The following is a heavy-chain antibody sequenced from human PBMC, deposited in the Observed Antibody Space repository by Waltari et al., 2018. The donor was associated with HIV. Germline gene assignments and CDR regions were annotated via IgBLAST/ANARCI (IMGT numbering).Heavy chain of an antibody. CDR2: ISWNSVSI. CDR3: AKDRGGWFGEFSTFDP. V-gene: IGHV3-9*01. J-gene: IGHJ5*02. Sequence: ECVSSISWNSVSIRYVDSVKGRFTISRDNAKNSLYLQMNSLRAEDTALYYCAKDRGGWFGEFSTFDPWGQGTLVTVSS. D-gene: IGHD3-10*01.